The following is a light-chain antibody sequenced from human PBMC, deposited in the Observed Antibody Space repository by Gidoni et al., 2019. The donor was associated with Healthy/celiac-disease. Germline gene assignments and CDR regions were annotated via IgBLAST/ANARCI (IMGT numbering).Light chain of an antibody. CDR2: AAS. J-gene: IGKJ2*04. V-gene: IGKV1-39*01. Sequence: DIQMTQSPSSLSASVGDRVPITCRASQSISSYLNWYQQKPGKAPKLLIYAASSLQSGVPSRFSGSVSGTDFTLTISSLQPEEFATYDCQQSYSTLGSFGQGTKLEIK. CDR1: QSISSY. CDR3: QQSYSTLGS.